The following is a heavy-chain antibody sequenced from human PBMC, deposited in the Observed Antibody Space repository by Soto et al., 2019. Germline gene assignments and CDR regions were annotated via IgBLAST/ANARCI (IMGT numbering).Heavy chain of an antibody. CDR2: IWYDGSNK. D-gene: IGHD3-10*01. Sequence: QVQLVESGGGVVQPGRSLRLSCAASGLTFSSYGMHWVRQAPGKGLEWVAVIWYDGSNKYYADSVKGRFTISRDNSKNTLYLQMNILRAEDTAVYYCARDLYGSGSLYYYYGMDVWGQGTTVTVSS. CDR1: GLTFSSYG. V-gene: IGHV3-33*01. CDR3: ARDLYGSGSLYYYYGMDV. J-gene: IGHJ6*02.